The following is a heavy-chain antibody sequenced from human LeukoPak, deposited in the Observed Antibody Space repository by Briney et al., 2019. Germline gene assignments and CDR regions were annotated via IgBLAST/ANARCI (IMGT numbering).Heavy chain of an antibody. V-gene: IGHV1-8*03. CDR1: GYTFTNYD. Sequence: ASVKVSCRASGYTFTNYDISWVRQATGQGFEWLGWMSPNSGDTGYAQDFQGRVTITSDTYTSTAYMELSSLRSEDTAVYYCARVRTVVTALVYYFDYWGQGTLVTVS. J-gene: IGHJ4*02. CDR3: ARVRTVVTALVYYFDY. CDR2: MSPNSGDT. D-gene: IGHD2-21*02.